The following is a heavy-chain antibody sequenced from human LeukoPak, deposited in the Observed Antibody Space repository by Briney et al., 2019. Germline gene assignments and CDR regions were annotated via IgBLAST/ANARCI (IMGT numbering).Heavy chain of an antibody. J-gene: IGHJ3*02. CDR1: GYTFTSYA. Sequence: SCKASGYTFTSYAMHWVRQAPGKGLEWVAVISYDGSNKYYADSVKGRFTISRDNSKNTLYLQMNSLRAEDTTVYHCAREPRITMSTAAFDIWGQGTMVTVSS. D-gene: IGHD3-22*01. CDR2: ISYDGSNK. V-gene: IGHV3-30-3*01. CDR3: AREPRITMSTAAFDI.